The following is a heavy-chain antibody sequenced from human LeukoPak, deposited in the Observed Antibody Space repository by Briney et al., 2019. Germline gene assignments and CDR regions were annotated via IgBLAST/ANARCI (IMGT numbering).Heavy chain of an antibody. D-gene: IGHD4-23*01. CDR3: LYGGNSGDWVY. J-gene: IGHJ4*02. CDR2: IYHTGA. V-gene: IGHV4-4*02. CDR1: GASISNSNW. Sequence: PSETLSLTCAVSGASISNSNWWSWVRQPPGKGLEWIGEIYHTGANYNPSLKSRVTMSIDKSKNQFSLNLNSVTAADTAVYFCLYGGNSGDWVYWGQGTLVTVSS.